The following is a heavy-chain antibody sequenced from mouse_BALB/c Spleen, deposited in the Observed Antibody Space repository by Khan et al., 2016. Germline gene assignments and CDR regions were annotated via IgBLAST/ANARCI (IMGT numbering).Heavy chain of an antibody. CDR1: GFTFSDYY. CDR3: ARDDRWFAY. D-gene: IGHD2-14*01. Sequence: EVELVESGGGLVKPGGSLKLSCAASGFTFSDYYMYWVRQTPEKRLEWVATISDGGSYTYYPDRVKGRFTISRDNAKNNLSLQMSRLKSEDTAMYYCARDDRWFAYWGQGTLVTVSA. J-gene: IGHJ3*01. V-gene: IGHV5-4*02. CDR2: ISDGGSYT.